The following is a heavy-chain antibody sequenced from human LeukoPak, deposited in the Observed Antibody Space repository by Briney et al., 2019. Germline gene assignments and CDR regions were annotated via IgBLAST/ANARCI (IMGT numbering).Heavy chain of an antibody. Sequence: PGGSLRLSCAASGFIFSNYPMSWVRQAPGKGLEWVSIIHGNGVSTYYADSVKGRFTISRDNAKNSLYLQMNSLRAEDTAVYYCARDLNYYDSSGYYWGQGTLVTVSS. CDR2: IHGNGVST. V-gene: IGHV3-23*01. CDR1: GFIFSNYP. CDR3: ARDLNYYDSSGYY. J-gene: IGHJ4*02. D-gene: IGHD3-22*01.